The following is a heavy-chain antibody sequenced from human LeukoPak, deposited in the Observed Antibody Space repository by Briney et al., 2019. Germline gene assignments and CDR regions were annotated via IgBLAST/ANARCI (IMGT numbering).Heavy chain of an antibody. Sequence: ASVKVSCKASGGTFSSYAISWVRQATGRGREWVGWMNPNSGNTGYAQKFQGRVTMTRNTSISTAYMELSSLRSEDTAVYYCARSAGSGREAFDIWGQGTMVTVSS. D-gene: IGHD6-19*01. J-gene: IGHJ3*02. CDR2: MNPNSGNT. V-gene: IGHV1-8*02. CDR3: ARSAGSGREAFDI. CDR1: GGTFSSYA.